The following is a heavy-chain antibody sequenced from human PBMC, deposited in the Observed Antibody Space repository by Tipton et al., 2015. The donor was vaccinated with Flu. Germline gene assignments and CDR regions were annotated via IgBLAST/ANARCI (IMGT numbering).Heavy chain of an antibody. D-gene: IGHD6-13*01. V-gene: IGHV3-9*01. Sequence: SLRLSCAASGFTFEDYAMHWVRQAPGKGLEWVSGISWNTGNIDYADSVKGRFTISRDNAKNSVYLQMNSLRAEDTAVYYCARAVGGAAALWGQGTMVTVSS. CDR1: GFTFEDYA. J-gene: IGHJ3*01. CDR3: ARAVGGAAAL. CDR2: ISWNTGNI.